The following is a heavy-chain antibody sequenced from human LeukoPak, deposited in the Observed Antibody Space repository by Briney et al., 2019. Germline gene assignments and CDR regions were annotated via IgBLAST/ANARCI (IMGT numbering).Heavy chain of an antibody. Sequence: ASVKVSCKASGYTFTSYAMNWVRQAPGQGLEWMGWISAYNGNTNYAQKLQGRVSMTTDTSTSTAYMELRSLRSDDTAVYYCARGPEIDRQLPDLKYYYYMDVWGKGTTVTVSS. D-gene: IGHD2-2*01. CDR3: ARGPEIDRQLPDLKYYYYMDV. J-gene: IGHJ6*03. CDR1: GYTFTSYA. CDR2: ISAYNGNT. V-gene: IGHV1-18*01.